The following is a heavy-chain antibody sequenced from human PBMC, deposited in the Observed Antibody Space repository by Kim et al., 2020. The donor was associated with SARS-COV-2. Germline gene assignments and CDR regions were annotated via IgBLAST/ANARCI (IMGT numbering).Heavy chain of an antibody. Sequence: GGSLRLSCAASGFTFDDYAMHLVRQAPGKGLEWVSGISWNSDTIGYADSVKGRFTISRDNAKNSLYLQMNGLKTEDTALYYCAKSRGYTQLGFWGQGTLVTVSS. J-gene: IGHJ4*02. V-gene: IGHV3-9*01. D-gene: IGHD1-1*01. CDR1: GFTFDDYA. CDR3: AKSRGYTQLGF. CDR2: ISWNSDTI.